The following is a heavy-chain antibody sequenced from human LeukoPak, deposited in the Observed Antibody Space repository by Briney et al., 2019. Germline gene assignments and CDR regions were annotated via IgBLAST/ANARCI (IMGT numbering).Heavy chain of an antibody. CDR1: GFTFSSYS. J-gene: IGHJ4*02. CDR2: ISSSSSYI. Sequence: GGSLRLSCAASGFTFSSYSMNWVRQAPGKGLEWVSSISSSSSYIYYADSVKGRFTISRDNAKNSLYLQMNSLRAEDTAVYYCARLDCSGGSCYFAPLDYWGQGTLVTVSS. D-gene: IGHD2-15*01. CDR3: ARLDCSGGSCYFAPLDY. V-gene: IGHV3-21*01.